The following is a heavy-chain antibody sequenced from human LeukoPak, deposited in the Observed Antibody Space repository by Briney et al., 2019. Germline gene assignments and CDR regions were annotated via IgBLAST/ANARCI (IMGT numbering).Heavy chain of an antibody. Sequence: GGSLRLSCVASGFTFSNYAMSWVRQAPGKGLEYVSPISASGLSTYYTDSVRGRFTNSRDNSKNTLYLQMHSLRAEDTAVYYCAKGPTVTIYYYYMDVWGKGTTVTISS. D-gene: IGHD4-17*01. CDR3: AKGPTVTIYYYYMDV. V-gene: IGHV3-23*01. CDR2: ISASGLST. J-gene: IGHJ6*03. CDR1: GFTFSNYA.